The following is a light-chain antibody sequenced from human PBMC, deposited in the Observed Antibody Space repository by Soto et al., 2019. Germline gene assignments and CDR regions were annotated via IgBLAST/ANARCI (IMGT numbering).Light chain of an antibody. CDR2: DVS. CDR3: CSYTTSNTRQIV. J-gene: IGLJ1*01. CDR1: SSDVGGYNY. Sequence: QSALTQPASVSGSPGQSITISCTGTSSDVGGYNYVSWYQQHPGKAPKFMIYDVSNRPSGVSNRFSGSKSGNTASLTISGLQAQAEADYYCCSYTTSNTRQIVFGTGTKLTVL. V-gene: IGLV2-14*01.